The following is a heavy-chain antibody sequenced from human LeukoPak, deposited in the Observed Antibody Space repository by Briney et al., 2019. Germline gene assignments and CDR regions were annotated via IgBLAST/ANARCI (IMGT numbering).Heavy chain of an antibody. CDR3: AKDGGLWISAHWGDS. Sequence: RGSLRLSCTASGFTFSSYTMSWVRQAPGKGLKWVSTISSGGGNTYYADSVQGRFTVSRDDSKNTLYLQMNSLRAEDTAVYYCAKDGGLWISAHWGDSWGRGTLVTVSS. D-gene: IGHD2-2*03. J-gene: IGHJ4*02. CDR1: GFTFSSYT. V-gene: IGHV3-23*01. CDR2: ISSGGGNT.